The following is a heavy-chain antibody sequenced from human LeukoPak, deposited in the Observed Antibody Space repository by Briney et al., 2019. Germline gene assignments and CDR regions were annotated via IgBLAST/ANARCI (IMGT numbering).Heavy chain of an antibody. CDR1: GGTFSSYA. J-gene: IGHJ4*02. Sequence: GASVKVSCKASGGTFSSYAISWVRQAPGQGLEWMGRIIPILGIANYAQKFQGRVTITADKSTSTAYIELSSLRSEDTAVYYCARGARARYGSGNNDYWGQGTLVTVSS. CDR2: IIPILGIA. CDR3: ARGARARYGSGNNDY. D-gene: IGHD3-10*01. V-gene: IGHV1-69*04.